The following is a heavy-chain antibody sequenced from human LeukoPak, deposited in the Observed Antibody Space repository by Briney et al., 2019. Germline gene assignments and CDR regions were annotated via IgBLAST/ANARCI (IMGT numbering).Heavy chain of an antibody. D-gene: IGHD6-13*01. CDR1: GYTFTSYG. CDR3: ARDIAAAGKIDY. Sequence: ASVKVSCKASGYTFTSYGISWVRQAPGQGLERMGWISAYNGNTNYAQKLQGRVTMTTDTSTSTAYMGLRSLRSDDTAVYYCARDIAAAGKIDYWGQGTLVTVSS. CDR2: ISAYNGNT. J-gene: IGHJ4*02. V-gene: IGHV1-18*01.